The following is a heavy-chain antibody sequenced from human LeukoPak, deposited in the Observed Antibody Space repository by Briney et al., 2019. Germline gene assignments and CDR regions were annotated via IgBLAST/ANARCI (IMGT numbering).Heavy chain of an antibody. J-gene: IGHJ3*02. V-gene: IGHV3-53*01. CDR3: ARPLATVTFDAFDI. Sequence: PGGSLRLSCAASGFTVSSYYMNWVRQAPGKELEWVSVIYTGGGRYCADSVRGRFTISRDTSKNMVFLQMNSLRVEDTAVYYCARPLATVTFDAFDIWGQGTMVTVSS. D-gene: IGHD4-17*01. CDR1: GFTVSSYY. CDR2: IYTGGGR.